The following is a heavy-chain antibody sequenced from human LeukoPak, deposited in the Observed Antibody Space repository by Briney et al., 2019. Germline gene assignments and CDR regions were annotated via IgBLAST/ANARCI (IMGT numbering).Heavy chain of an antibody. CDR3: ARVGAWELQRVFDF. Sequence: GGSLRLSCATSGFASSSYWMNWVRQAPGKGLEWVANINREGNEKYYVDSVKGRFTISRDNAKNSVDLQMDSLRVEDTAVYYCARVGAWELQRVFDFWGQGTLVTVSS. CDR1: GFASSSYW. CDR2: INREGNEK. D-gene: IGHD4-23*01. J-gene: IGHJ4*02. V-gene: IGHV3-7*01.